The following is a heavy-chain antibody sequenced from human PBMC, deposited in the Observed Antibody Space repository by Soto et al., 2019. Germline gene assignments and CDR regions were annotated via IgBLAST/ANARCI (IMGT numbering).Heavy chain of an antibody. V-gene: IGHV2-70*04. J-gene: IGHJ6*02. CDR3: ARIVDTAMTNYGMDV. CDR2: IDWDDDK. Sequence: SGPTLVNPTQTLTLTCTFSGFSLSTSGMRVSWIRQPPGKALQWLARIDWDDDKYYSTSLKTRLTISKDTSKNQVVLTMTNMDPVDTATYYCARIVDTAMTNYGMDVWGQGTTVTVSS. CDR1: GFSLSTSGMR. D-gene: IGHD5-18*01.